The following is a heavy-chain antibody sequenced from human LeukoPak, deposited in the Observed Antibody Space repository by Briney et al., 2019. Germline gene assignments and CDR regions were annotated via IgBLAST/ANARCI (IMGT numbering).Heavy chain of an antibody. CDR2: IRSKAYGGTT. CDR1: GFTFGDYA. CDR3: TRDRAWGYCSSTSCYSRYMDV. V-gene: IGHV3-49*03. J-gene: IGHJ6*03. D-gene: IGHD2-2*01. Sequence: GSLRLSCTAYGFTFGDYAMSWFRQAPGKGLEWVGFIRSKAYGGTTEYAASVKGRFTISRDDSKSIAYLQMNSLKTEDTAVYYCTRDRAWGYCSSTSCYSRYMDVWGKGTTVTVSS.